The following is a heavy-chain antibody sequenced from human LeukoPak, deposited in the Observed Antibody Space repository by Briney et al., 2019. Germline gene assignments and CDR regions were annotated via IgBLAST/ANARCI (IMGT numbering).Heavy chain of an antibody. J-gene: IGHJ4*02. D-gene: IGHD3-10*01. CDR1: GFTFSSYE. Sequence: GGSLRLSCAVSGFTFSSYEMNWVHQAPGKGLEWVSYISSSGSTIDYADSVKGRFTISRDNAKNSLYLQMNSLRAEDTAVYYCARDFRYGSGSRGFDNWGQGTLVTVSS. CDR2: ISSSGSTI. CDR3: ARDFRYGSGSRGFDN. V-gene: IGHV3-48*03.